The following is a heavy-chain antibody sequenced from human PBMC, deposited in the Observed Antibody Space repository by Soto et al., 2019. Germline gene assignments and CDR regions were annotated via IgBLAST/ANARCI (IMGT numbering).Heavy chain of an antibody. Sequence: GGSLRLSCVASGFTFSNYAMGLVRQAPGKGLQWVSDVSNTGDSTHYADSVKGRFTVSRDNSKNTLYLQMKSLRTEDTAVYFCAKDLQGVGGDYFDYWGQGTLVTVSS. CDR2: VSNTGDST. D-gene: IGHD3-16*01. J-gene: IGHJ4*02. V-gene: IGHV3-23*01. CDR3: AKDLQGVGGDYFDY. CDR1: GFTFSNYA.